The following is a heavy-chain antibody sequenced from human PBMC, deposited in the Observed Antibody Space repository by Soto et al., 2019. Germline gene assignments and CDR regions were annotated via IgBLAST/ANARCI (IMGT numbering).Heavy chain of an antibody. D-gene: IGHD5-18*01. CDR2: IFHSGST. Sequence: SETLSLTCAVSGGSISSGGYSWSWIRQPPGKGLEWIGYIFHSGSTYYNPSLKSRVTITVYRSKNKFSLKLISVTAADTAVYYCARGGYSSNFYYYYGMDVWGQGTTVTVSS. CDR1: GGSISSGGYS. V-gene: IGHV4-30-2*01. J-gene: IGHJ6*02. CDR3: ARGGYSSNFYYYYGMDV.